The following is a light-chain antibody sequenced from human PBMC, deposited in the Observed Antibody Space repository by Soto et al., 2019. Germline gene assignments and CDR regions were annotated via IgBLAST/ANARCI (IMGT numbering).Light chain of an antibody. CDR2: GAS. CDR1: QSVSSSY. Sequence: EIVLTQSPATLSLSPGERATLSCRASQSVSSSYLAWYLQKPGQAPRLLIYGASSRATGIPDRFSGSGSGTDFTRTISRLEPEDFAVYYRQQRSNWPPITFGQVTRLEIK. J-gene: IGKJ5*01. V-gene: IGKV3D-20*02. CDR3: QQRSNWPPIT.